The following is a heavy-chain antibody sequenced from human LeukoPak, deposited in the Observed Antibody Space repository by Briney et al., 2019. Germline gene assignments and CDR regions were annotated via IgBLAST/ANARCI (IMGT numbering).Heavy chain of an antibody. J-gene: IGHJ4*02. Sequence: ASVKVSCKASGYTFTRYGISWVRQAPGQGLGWMGWISAYNGNTNYAQKLQGRVTMTTDTSTSTAYMELRSLRSDDTAVYYCRVARLRVGFDYWGQGTLVTVSS. CDR1: GYTFTRYG. CDR3: RVARLRVGFDY. V-gene: IGHV1-18*01. CDR2: ISAYNGNT. D-gene: IGHD5-12*01.